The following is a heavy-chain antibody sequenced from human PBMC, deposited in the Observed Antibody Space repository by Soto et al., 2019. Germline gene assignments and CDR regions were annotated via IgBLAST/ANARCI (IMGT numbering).Heavy chain of an antibody. D-gene: IGHD3-22*01. CDR3: ARGTYYYDSSGGTYYFDY. CDR1: GGSISSGGYY. CDR2: IYYSGST. J-gene: IGHJ4*02. V-gene: IGHV4-31*03. Sequence: SETLSLTCTVSGGSISSGGYYWSWIRQHPGKGLEWIGYIYYSGSTYYNPSLKSRVTISVDTSKNQFSLKLSSVTAADTAVYYCARGTYYYDSSGGTYYFDYWGQGTLVTVSS.